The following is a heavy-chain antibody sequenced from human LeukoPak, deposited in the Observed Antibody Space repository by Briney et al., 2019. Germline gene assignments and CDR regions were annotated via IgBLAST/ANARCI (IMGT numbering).Heavy chain of an antibody. CDR2: IRSSGSAI. Sequence: GGSLRLSCAASGFTFSDYYMSWIRQAPGKGLEWVSYIRSSGSAIYYADSVKGRFTISRDNAKNSLFLQMNSLRAEDTAEYYCARDLAVAGYGMDVWGQGTTVTVSS. CDR3: ARDLAVAGYGMDV. V-gene: IGHV3-11*01. CDR1: GFTFSDYY. J-gene: IGHJ6*02. D-gene: IGHD6-19*01.